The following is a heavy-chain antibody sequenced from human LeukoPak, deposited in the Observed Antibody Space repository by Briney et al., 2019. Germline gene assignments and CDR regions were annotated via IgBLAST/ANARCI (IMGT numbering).Heavy chain of an antibody. CDR1: GFTFSKYW. CDR2: IKQDGNEK. V-gene: IGHV3-7*05. J-gene: IGHJ6*02. Sequence: GGSLRLSCATSGFTFSKYWMSWVRQAPGKGLEWVANIKQDGNEKYYVDSVKGRFTISRDNAKNSLYLQMNSLRAEDTDVYYCVRDMDVWGQGTTVTVSS. CDR3: VRDMDV.